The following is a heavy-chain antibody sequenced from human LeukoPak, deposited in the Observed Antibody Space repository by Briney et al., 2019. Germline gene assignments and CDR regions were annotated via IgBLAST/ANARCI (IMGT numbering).Heavy chain of an antibody. CDR3: ARDRTDCGGDCYLAPLDY. Sequence: GGSLRLSCAASGFTFSSYSMNWVRQAPGKGLEWVSSISSSSSYIYYADSVKGRFTISRDNAKNSLYLQINSLRAEDTAVYYCARDRTDCGGDCYLAPLDYWGQGTLVTVSS. J-gene: IGHJ4*02. D-gene: IGHD2-21*02. CDR1: GFTFSSYS. CDR2: ISSSSSYI. V-gene: IGHV3-21*01.